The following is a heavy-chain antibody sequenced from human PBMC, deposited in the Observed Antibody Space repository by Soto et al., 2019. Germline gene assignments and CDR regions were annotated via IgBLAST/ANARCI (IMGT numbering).Heavy chain of an antibody. CDR1: GGSFSGYY. J-gene: IGHJ6*03. CDR2: INHSGST. Sequence: SETLSLTCAVYGGSFSGYYWSWIRQPPGKGLEWIGEINHSGSTNYNPSLKSRVTISVDTSKNQFSLKLSSVTAADTAVYYCARSSAAPIFGVVTLYYYYYMDVWGKGTTVTVSS. CDR3: ARSSAAPIFGVVTLYYYYYMDV. V-gene: IGHV4-34*01. D-gene: IGHD3-3*01.